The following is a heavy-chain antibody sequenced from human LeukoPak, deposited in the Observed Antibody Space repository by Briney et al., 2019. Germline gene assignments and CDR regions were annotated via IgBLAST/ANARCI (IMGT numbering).Heavy chain of an antibody. CDR1: GFSFSIYW. Sequence: GGSLRLSCFASGFSFSIYWMHWVRQAPGKGLVWVSLITSDGSTTNYADSVEGRFTISRDNAKNTLFLKMNSLRAEDTAVYYCAGSITMIVVAHMDVWGKGTTVTVSS. D-gene: IGHD3-22*01. V-gene: IGHV3-74*01. CDR3: AGSITMIVVAHMDV. J-gene: IGHJ6*03. CDR2: ITSDGSTT.